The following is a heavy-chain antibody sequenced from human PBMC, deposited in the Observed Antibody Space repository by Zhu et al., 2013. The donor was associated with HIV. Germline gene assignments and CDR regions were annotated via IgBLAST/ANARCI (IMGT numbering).Heavy chain of an antibody. J-gene: IGHJ4*02. CDR1: GITFSSQT. V-gene: IGHV1-69*01. D-gene: IGHD1-26*01. CDR3: AKVAGAYIVGKFYFQS. Sequence: QVQLEQSGAEEKKPGSSVKVSCKASGITFSSQTITWVRQAPGQGLEWVGGIIPLFGAAKSAQKFQGRVTITADEASSTTYMELSSLRPEDTAVYYCAKVAGAYIVGKFYFQSWGQGTLVSVSS. CDR2: IIPLFGAA.